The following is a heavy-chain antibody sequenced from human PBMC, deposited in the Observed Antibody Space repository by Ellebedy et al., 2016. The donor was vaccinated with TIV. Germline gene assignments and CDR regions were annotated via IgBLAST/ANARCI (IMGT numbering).Heavy chain of an antibody. CDR3: ARHRDTALSF. CDR1: GYTFTNYY. D-gene: IGHD5-18*01. CDR2: INPIANST. V-gene: IGHV1-46*01. Sequence: AASVKVSFKASGYTFTNYYIHWVRQAPGQGLEWMGIINPIANSTNIAQKFQDRVIMAWDTSTSTVYLELSSLRSEDTAIYYCARHRDTALSFWGQGTLFTVAS. J-gene: IGHJ4*02.